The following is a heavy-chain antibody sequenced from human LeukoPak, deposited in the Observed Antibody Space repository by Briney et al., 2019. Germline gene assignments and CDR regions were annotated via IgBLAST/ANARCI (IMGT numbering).Heavy chain of an antibody. CDR2: IIPIFGTA. V-gene: IGHV1-69*13. Sequence: SVKVSCKASGGTFSSYAISWVRQAPGQGLEWMGGIIPIFGTANYAQKFQGRVTITADESTSTAYMELSSLRSEDTAVYYCARIPPGDWELHGGYYFDYWGQGTLVTVSS. CDR3: ARIPPGDWELHGGYYFDY. J-gene: IGHJ4*02. D-gene: IGHD1-26*01. CDR1: GGTFSSYA.